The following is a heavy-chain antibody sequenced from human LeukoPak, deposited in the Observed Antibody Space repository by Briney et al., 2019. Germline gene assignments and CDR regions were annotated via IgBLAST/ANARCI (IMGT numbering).Heavy chain of an antibody. D-gene: IGHD3-22*01. Sequence: GGSLRLSCAASGFTFSSYSMNWVRQAPGKGLEWVSYISSSSSTIYYADSVKGRFTISRDNAKNSLYLQMNSLRAEDTAVYYCARVGYYDSSGYYHYWGQGTLVTVSS. V-gene: IGHV3-48*04. CDR2: ISSSSSTI. J-gene: IGHJ4*02. CDR3: ARVGYYDSSGYYHY. CDR1: GFTFSSYS.